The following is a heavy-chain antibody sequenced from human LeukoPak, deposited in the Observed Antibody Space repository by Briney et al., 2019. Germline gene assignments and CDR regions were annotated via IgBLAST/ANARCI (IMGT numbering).Heavy chain of an antibody. V-gene: IGHV3-23*01. CDR3: AKDRSSIYVVCHGYFDY. CDR1: GFILSSYA. Sequence: PGGSLRLSCAASGFILSSYAMSWVRQAPGKGLEWVSTLRGSGGSTYYADSVKGRFTISRDNSKNTVYLQMNSLRAEDTAVYYCAKDRSSIYVVCHGYFDYWGQGTMVTVSS. J-gene: IGHJ4*02. D-gene: IGHD2-8*01. CDR2: LRGSGGST.